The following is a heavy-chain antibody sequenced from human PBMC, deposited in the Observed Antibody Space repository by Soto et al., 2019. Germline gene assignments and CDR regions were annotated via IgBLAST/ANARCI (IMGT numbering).Heavy chain of an antibody. CDR2: ISYDGSNK. CDR3: AKEVTYYFVSSWGPAFDI. J-gene: IGHJ3*02. CDR1: GFTFSSYG. V-gene: IGHV3-30*18. D-gene: IGHD3-22*01. Sequence: GGSLRLSCAASGFTFSSYGMHWVRQAPGKGLEWVAVISYDGSNKYYADSVKGRFTISRDNSKNTLYLQMNSLRAEDTAVYYCAKEVTYYFVSSWGPAFDIWGQGTMVTVS.